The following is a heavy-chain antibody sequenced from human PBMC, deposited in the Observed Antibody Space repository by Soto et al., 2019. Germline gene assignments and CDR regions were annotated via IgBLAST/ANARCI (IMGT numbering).Heavy chain of an antibody. J-gene: IGHJ3*02. Sequence: GGSLRLSCAASGFTFSSYAMHWVRQAPGKGLEWVAVISYDGSNKYYADSVKGRFTISRDNSKNTLYLQMNSLRAEDTAVYYCARGDSYTDPDAFDIWGQGTMVTVSS. CDR2: ISYDGSNK. CDR1: GFTFSSYA. D-gene: IGHD3-16*01. CDR3: ARGDSYTDPDAFDI. V-gene: IGHV3-30-3*01.